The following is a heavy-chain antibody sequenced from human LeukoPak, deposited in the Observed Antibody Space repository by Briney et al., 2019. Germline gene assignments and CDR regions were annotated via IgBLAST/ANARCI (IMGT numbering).Heavy chain of an antibody. CDR3: ARGKWFTDGSGSLY. CDR2: INSDGSST. V-gene: IGHV3-74*01. CDR1: GFTFSSYW. Sequence: QPGGSLRLSCAASGFTFSSYWMHWVRQAPGKGLVWVSRINSDGSSTNYADSVKGRFTISRDNARNTLYLQMNSLTVEDTAVYYCARGKWFTDGSGSLYWGQGTLVTVSS. J-gene: IGHJ4*02. D-gene: IGHD3-10*01.